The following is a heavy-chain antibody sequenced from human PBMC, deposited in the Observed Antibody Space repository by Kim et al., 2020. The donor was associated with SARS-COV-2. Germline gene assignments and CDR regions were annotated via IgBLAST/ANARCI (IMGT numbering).Heavy chain of an antibody. CDR2: ISSSSSYI. Sequence: GGSLRLSCAASGFTFSSYSMNWVRQAPGKGLEWVSSISSSSSYIYYADAVKGRFTSSRDNAKNSLYLQMNSLRAEDTAVDYCAVGYFDWLFSKVACWGQG. CDR3: AVGYFDWLFSKVAC. D-gene: IGHD3-9*01. CDR1: GFTFSSYS. V-gene: IGHV3-21*01. J-gene: IGHJ1*01.